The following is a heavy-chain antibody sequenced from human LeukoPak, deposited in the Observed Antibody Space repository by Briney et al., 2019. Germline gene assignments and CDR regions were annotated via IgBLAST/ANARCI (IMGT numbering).Heavy chain of an antibody. CDR3: AREVITIFGVVDGSAFDI. D-gene: IGHD3-3*01. Sequence: SQTLSLTCTVSGGSISSGSYYWSWIRQPAGKGLEWIGRIYTSGSTNYNPSLKSRVTISVDTSKNQFSLKLSSVTAADTAVYYCAREVITIFGVVDGSAFDIWGQGTMVTVSS. J-gene: IGHJ3*02. V-gene: IGHV4-61*02. CDR2: IYTSGST. CDR1: GGSISSGSYY.